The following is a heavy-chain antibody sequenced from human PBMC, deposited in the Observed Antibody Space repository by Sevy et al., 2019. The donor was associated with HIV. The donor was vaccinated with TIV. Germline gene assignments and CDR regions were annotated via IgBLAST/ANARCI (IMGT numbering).Heavy chain of an antibody. CDR2: IRNDGSHE. Sequence: GGSLRLSCTASGFTFSNHAMHWVRQGPGKGPEWVAFIRNDGSHEYDADSVKGRFTISRDNSKNTLYLQMNSLRPEDTAVYYCARDRKVLLVVYAIPFDAFDIWGQGTMVTVSS. J-gene: IGHJ3*02. CDR1: GFTFSNHA. CDR3: ARDRKVLLVVYAIPFDAFDI. D-gene: IGHD2-8*02. V-gene: IGHV3-30*02.